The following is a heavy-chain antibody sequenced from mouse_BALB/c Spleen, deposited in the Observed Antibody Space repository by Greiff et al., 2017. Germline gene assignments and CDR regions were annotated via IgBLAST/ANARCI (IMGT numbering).Heavy chain of an antibody. CDR1: GFTFSSYA. Sequence: EVQVVESGGGLVKPGGSLKLSCAASGFTFSSYAMSWVRQTPEKRLEWVATISSGGSYTYYPDSVKGRFTISRDNAKNTLYLQMSSLRSEDTAMYYCARQRNGYDVFAYWGQGTLVTVSA. CDR2: ISSGGSYT. CDR3: ARQRNGYDVFAY. J-gene: IGHJ3*01. V-gene: IGHV5-9-3*01. D-gene: IGHD2-2*01.